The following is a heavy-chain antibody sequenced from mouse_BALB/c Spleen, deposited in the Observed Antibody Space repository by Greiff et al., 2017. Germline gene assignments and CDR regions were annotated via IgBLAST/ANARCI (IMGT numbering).Heavy chain of an antibody. Sequence: VQLKQSGPELVKPGASVKMSCKASGYTFTSYVMHWVKQKPGQGLEWIGYINPYNDGTKYNEKFKGKATLTSDKSSSTAYMELSSLTSEDSAVYYCANNWDYWYFDVWGAGTTVTVSS. V-gene: IGHV1-14*01. CDR3: ANNWDYWYFDV. CDR2: INPYNDGT. J-gene: IGHJ1*01. CDR1: GYTFTSYV. D-gene: IGHD4-1*01.